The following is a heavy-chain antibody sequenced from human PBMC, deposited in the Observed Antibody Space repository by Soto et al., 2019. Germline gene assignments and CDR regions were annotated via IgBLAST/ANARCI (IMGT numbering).Heavy chain of an antibody. J-gene: IGHJ4*02. D-gene: IGHD3-16*02. Sequence: QVQLVQSGVEVQKPGASVKVSCKASGYTFSSYVINWLRQAPGQGLEWMGWISPYNGNTNYGQNLQGRVTMTTDTSTSIVDMELRSLRSDDTAVYYCAREGGVWGIVRYFDYCGQGTLVTVSP. CDR2: ISPYNGNT. CDR3: AREGGVWGIVRYFDY. V-gene: IGHV1-18*04. CDR1: GYTFSSYV.